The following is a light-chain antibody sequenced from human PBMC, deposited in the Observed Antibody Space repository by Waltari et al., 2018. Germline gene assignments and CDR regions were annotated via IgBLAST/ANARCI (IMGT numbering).Light chain of an antibody. CDR3: SSHTTSSTLV. Sequence: QSALTQPASVSGSPGQLITISCTGSSDDVGRYKFVSWYQQHPGKVPKLLIFDVTDRPSGVSDRFSGSKSGNTASLTISGLQPEDEADYYCSSHTTSSTLVFGGGTRVTVL. CDR2: DVT. J-gene: IGLJ2*01. V-gene: IGLV2-14*03. CDR1: SDDVGRYKF.